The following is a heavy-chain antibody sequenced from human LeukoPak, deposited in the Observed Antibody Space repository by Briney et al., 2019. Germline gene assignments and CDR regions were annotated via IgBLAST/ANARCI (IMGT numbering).Heavy chain of an antibody. CDR1: EFTFSSYA. CDR2: ISYDGSNK. Sequence: PGGSLRLSCAASEFTFSSYAMNWVRQAPGKGLEWVAVISYDGSNKYYADSVKGRFTISRDSYKNTLYLQMNSLSAEDTAVYYCARDSGFSGTQRGEYWGQGTLVTVSS. V-gene: IGHV3-30*04. CDR3: ARDSGFSGTQRGEY. D-gene: IGHD3/OR15-3a*01. J-gene: IGHJ4*02.